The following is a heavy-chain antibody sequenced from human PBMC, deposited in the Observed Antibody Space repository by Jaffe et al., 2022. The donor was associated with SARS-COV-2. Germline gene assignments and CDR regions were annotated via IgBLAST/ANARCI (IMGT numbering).Heavy chain of an antibody. J-gene: IGHJ4*02. CDR2: INHSGST. CDR3: ARGGGDMCSGGSCLDY. D-gene: IGHD2-15*01. V-gene: IGHV4-34*01. Sequence: QVQLQQWGAGLLKPSETLSLTCAVYGGSFSGYYWSWIRQPPGKGLEWIGEINHSGSTNYNPSLKSRVTISVDTSKNQFSLKLSSVTAADTAVYYCARGGGDMCSGGSCLDYWGQGTLVTVSS. CDR1: GGSFSGYY.